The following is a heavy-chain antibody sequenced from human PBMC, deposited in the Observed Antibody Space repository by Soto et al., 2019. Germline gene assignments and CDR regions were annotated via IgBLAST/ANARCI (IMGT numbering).Heavy chain of an antibody. V-gene: IGHV1-69*13. J-gene: IGHJ6*02. CDR3: HRQSGLDV. CDR1: GWSFSSDS. CDR2: IIPIFGTA. Sequence: VKLACKAYGWSFSSDSSSWVRQAPGQGLEWMGGIIPIFGTANYAQKFQGRVTITADESTSTAYMELNSLRPEDTAVYYCHRQSGLDVWGQATTVTVSS.